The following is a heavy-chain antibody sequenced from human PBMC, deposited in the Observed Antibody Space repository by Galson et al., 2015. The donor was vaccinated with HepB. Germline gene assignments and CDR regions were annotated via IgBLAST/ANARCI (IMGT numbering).Heavy chain of an antibody. CDR3: ATVRKFVVVPAEGGMDV. CDR1: GFTFSSYS. CDR2: ISSSSSYI. Sequence: SLRLCCAASGFTFSSYSMNWVRQAPGKGLEWVSSISSSSSYIYYADSVKGRFTISRDNAKNSLYLQMNSLRAEDTAVYYCATVRKFVVVPAEGGMDVWGQGTTVTVSS. D-gene: IGHD2-2*01. V-gene: IGHV3-21*01. J-gene: IGHJ6*02.